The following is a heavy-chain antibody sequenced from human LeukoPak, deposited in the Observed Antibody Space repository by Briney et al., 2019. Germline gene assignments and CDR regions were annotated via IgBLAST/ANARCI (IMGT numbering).Heavy chain of an antibody. J-gene: IGHJ4*02. CDR3: ARTVPQAREAARGRLFDY. CDR2: INHSGST. V-gene: IGHV4-34*01. CDR1: GGSFSGYY. Sequence: SETLSLTCAVYGGSFSGYYWSWIRQPPGKGLEWIGEINHSGSTNYNPSLKSRVTISVDTSKNQFSLKLSSVTAADTAVYYCARTVPQAREAARGRLFDYWGQGTLVTVSS. D-gene: IGHD6-6*01.